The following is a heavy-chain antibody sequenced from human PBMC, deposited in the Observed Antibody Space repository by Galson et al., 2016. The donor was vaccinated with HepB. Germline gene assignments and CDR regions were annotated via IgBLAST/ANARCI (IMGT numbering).Heavy chain of an antibody. D-gene: IGHD3-16*02. CDR1: GFTFDDYG. CDR3: ARGNYVWGNYRYTLDY. Sequence: SLRLSCAASGFTFDDYGMNWVRQAPGKGLEWVSGLNWSGGSTADADAVKGRFTISRDNAKNSLYLQMNSLGAEDTALYYCARGNYVWGNYRYTLDYWGQGTLVTVSS. J-gene: IGHJ4*02. V-gene: IGHV3-20*04. CDR2: LNWSGGST.